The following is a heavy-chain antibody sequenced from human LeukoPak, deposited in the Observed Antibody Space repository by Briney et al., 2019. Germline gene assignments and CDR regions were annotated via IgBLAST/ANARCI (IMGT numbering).Heavy chain of an antibody. D-gene: IGHD1-26*01. CDR3: ARRDFPGGSYHWGYFDY. CDR2: ISGSGGST. V-gene: IGHV3-23*01. Sequence: PGGSLRLSCAASGFTFSSYAMSWVRQAPGKGLEWVSAISGSGGSTYYADSVKGRFTISRDNSKNTLYLQMNSLGAEDTAVYYCARRDFPGGSYHWGYFDYWGQGTLVTVSS. CDR1: GFTFSSYA. J-gene: IGHJ4*02.